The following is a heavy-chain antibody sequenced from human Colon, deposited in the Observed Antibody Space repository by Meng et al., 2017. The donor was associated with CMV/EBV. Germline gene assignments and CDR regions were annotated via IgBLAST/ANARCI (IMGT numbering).Heavy chain of an antibody. V-gene: IGHV3-23*01. J-gene: IGHJ4*02. Sequence: VQLWGSGGDVVQAAGSLRLSCVASGFSFNSYAMSWVRQAPGKGLEWVATISGRGATTYYADSLEGRFSISRDNSKNTLFLQMDSVRAEDTAVFYCARDGVIGPFDFWGQGTLVTVSS. D-gene: IGHD3-16*02. CDR1: GFSFNSYA. CDR3: ARDGVIGPFDF. CDR2: ISGRGATT.